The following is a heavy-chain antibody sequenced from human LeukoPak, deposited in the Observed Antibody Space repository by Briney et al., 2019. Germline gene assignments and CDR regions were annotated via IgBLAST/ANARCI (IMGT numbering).Heavy chain of an antibody. CDR2: IRPSGDNT. CDR1: GFAFSSYD. V-gene: IGHV3-23*01. J-gene: IGHJ5*02. Sequence: GGSLRLSCAASGFAFSSYDMTWVRQAPGRELEWVSSIRPSGDNTYYGDSVKGRFTISRDNSKNTVYLQMNNMRVDDTAVYYCARVAGWHWFDPWGQGTLVTVSS. D-gene: IGHD6-19*01. CDR3: ARVAGWHWFDP.